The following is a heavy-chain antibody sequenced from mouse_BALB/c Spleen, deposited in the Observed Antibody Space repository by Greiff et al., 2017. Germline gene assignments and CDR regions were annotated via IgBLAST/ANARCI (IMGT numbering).Heavy chain of an antibody. Sequence: EVKLMESGGGLVKPGGSLKLSCAASGFTFSSYAMSWVRQTPEKRLEWVASISSGGSTYYPDSVKGRFTISRDNARNILYLQMSSLRSEDTAMYYCASASYGNYAMDYWGQGTSVTVSS. CDR1: GFTFSSYA. CDR2: ISSGGST. J-gene: IGHJ4*01. D-gene: IGHD2-1*01. CDR3: ASASYGNYAMDY. V-gene: IGHV5-6-5*01.